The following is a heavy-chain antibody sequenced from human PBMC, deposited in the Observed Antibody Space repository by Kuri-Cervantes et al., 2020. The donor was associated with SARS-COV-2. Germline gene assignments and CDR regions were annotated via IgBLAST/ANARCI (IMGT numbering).Heavy chain of an antibody. Sequence: VKVSCKASGYTFTSYAMHWVRQAPGQRLEWMGWINAGNGNTKYSQKFQGRVTITRDKSTSTAYMELSSLRSEDTAVYYCARSEGYSSSWLPGWFDPWGQGTLVTVSS. CDR1: GYTFTSYA. CDR2: INAGNGNT. D-gene: IGHD6-13*01. CDR3: ARSEGYSSSWLPGWFDP. V-gene: IGHV1-3*01. J-gene: IGHJ5*02.